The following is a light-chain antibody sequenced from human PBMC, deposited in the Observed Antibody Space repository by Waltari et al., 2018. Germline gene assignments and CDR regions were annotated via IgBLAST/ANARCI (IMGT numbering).Light chain of an antibody. CDR2: GAS. CDR1: QSVSNN. J-gene: IGKJ3*01. CDR3: QHYNNWPPLFT. V-gene: IGKV3-15*01. Sequence: EIVMTQSPATLSVSPGERATLSGRASQSVSNNLAWYQQKPGQAPRLLIYGASNRATGIPARFSGSGSGTEFTLTISSLQSEDFAVYYCQHYNNWPPLFTFGPGTKVDIK.